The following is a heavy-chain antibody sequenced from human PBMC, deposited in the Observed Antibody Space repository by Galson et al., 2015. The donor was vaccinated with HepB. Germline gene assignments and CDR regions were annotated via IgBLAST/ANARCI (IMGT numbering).Heavy chain of an antibody. J-gene: IGHJ4*02. CDR3: ARVLSGSYLVDY. V-gene: IGHV3-30*04. Sequence: SLRLSCAASRFTFSSYGMHWVRQAPDKGLEWVAGISYEGSNKDYADSVKGRFIISRDNSKNTLYLQMSSLRTEDTAVYYCARVLSGSYLVDYWGQGTLVTVSS. CDR1: RFTFSSYG. CDR2: ISYEGSNK. D-gene: IGHD1-26*01.